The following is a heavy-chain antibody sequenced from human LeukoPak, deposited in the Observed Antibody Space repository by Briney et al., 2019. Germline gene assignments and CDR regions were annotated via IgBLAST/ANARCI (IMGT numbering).Heavy chain of an antibody. CDR1: GYTFTSNG. Sequence: GASVKVSCKASGYTFTSNGISWVRQAPGKGLEWMGWISANSSNTNYAQKMQGRVTMTTETSSSTAYMELRNLRSDDTAVYYCARDKNYRFDYWGQGTLVTVSS. D-gene: IGHD5-24*01. V-gene: IGHV1-18*01. CDR2: ISANSSNT. J-gene: IGHJ4*02. CDR3: ARDKNYRFDY.